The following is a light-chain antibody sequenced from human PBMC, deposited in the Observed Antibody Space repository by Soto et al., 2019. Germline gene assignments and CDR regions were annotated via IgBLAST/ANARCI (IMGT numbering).Light chain of an antibody. CDR3: QQSHGIPYT. V-gene: IGKV1-39*01. CDR2: AAS. CDR1: QTISTY. Sequence: DIQMTQSPSSLSASVGDRVTITCRESQTISTYLNWYQQKPGKAPKLLIYAASTLQSGVPSRFSGSGSGTDFTLTINSLQPEDFATYYCQQSHGIPYTFGQGTKLEIK. J-gene: IGKJ2*01.